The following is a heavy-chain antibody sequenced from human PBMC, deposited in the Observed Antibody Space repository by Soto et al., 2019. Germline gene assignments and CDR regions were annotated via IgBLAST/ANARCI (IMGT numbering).Heavy chain of an antibody. J-gene: IGHJ5*02. V-gene: IGHV4-59*01. CDR1: GGSISSYY. D-gene: IGHD3-3*01. Sequence: SETLSLTCTVSGGSISSYYWSWIRQPPGKGLEWIGYIYYSGSTNYSPSLKSRVTISVDTSKNQFSLKLSSVTAADTAVYYCARAVTIFGVVIGRVENNWFDPWGQGTLVTVPQ. CDR2: IYYSGST. CDR3: ARAVTIFGVVIGRVENNWFDP.